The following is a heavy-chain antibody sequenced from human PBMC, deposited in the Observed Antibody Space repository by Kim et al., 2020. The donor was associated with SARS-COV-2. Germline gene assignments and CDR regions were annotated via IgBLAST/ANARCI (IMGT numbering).Heavy chain of an antibody. D-gene: IGHD2-15*01. Sequence: GGSLRLSCAASGFTFSSYWMHWVRQAPGKGLVWVSRINNDGSSTTYADSVKGRFTISRDNAKNTLYLQMNSLRADDTAMYYCATGREYYYYGMDVWGQGTTVTVSS. CDR1: GFTFSSYW. CDR2: INNDGSST. J-gene: IGHJ6*02. V-gene: IGHV3-74*01. CDR3: ATGREYYYYGMDV.